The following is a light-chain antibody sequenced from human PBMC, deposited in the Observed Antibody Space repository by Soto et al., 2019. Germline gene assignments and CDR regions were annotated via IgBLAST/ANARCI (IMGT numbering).Light chain of an antibody. CDR3: QQRSDWPIT. CDR2: DTS. Sequence: EIVMTQSPATLSVSPGERATLSCRASQSVRDRYLAWYQQKPGQAPSLLIYDTSTRATGVPARFSGSGSGTDFTLTISSLEPEDSAVYYCQQRSDWPITSGGGTKV. CDR1: QSVRDRY. V-gene: IGKV3-11*01. J-gene: IGKJ4*01.